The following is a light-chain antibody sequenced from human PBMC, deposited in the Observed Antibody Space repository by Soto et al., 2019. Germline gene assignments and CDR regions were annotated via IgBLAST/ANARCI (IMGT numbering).Light chain of an antibody. CDR3: QQYDSILGT. CDR1: QSISCW. V-gene: IGKV1-5*01. J-gene: IGKJ1*01. CDR2: DAS. Sequence: DIQMTQSPSTLSASVGDRVTITCRASQSISCWLAWYQQKPGKAPKFLMYDASTLETGVPSRFSGSGSGTNFTLTISNLQPDDIATYYCQQYDSILGTFGPGTKVEIK.